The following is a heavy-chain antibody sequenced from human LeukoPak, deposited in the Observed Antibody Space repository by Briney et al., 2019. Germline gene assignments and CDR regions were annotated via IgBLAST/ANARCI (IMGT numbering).Heavy chain of an antibody. CDR2: MNPNSGNT. D-gene: IGHD1/OR15-1a*01. J-gene: IGHJ3*02. CDR3: ARLTGTEGAFDI. Sequence: ASVKVSCKASGDTFTSYDINWVRQATGQGLEWMGWMNPNSGNTGYAQKFQGRVTITRNTSISTAYMELSSLRSEDTAVYYCARLTGTEGAFDIWGQGTMVTVSS. V-gene: IGHV1-8*03. CDR1: GDTFTSYD.